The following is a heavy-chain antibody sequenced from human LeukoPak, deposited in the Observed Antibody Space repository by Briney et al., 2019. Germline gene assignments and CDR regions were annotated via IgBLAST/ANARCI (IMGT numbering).Heavy chain of an antibody. V-gene: IGHV3-7*05. CDR1: GFTFSRYR. Sequence: GGSLRLSCAASGFTFSRYRMSWVRQSPGKGLEWVANIKQAGREKYNVDCVKARFTISRDNAKNSLFLQMNSLRAEDTAVYHGPKVKQEVAGASDYWGQGTLVTVSS. CDR2: IKQAGREK. J-gene: IGHJ4*02. CDR3: PKVKQEVAGASDY. D-gene: IGHD6-19*01.